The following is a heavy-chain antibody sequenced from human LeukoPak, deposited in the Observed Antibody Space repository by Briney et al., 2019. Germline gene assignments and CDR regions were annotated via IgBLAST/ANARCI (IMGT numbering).Heavy chain of an antibody. CDR3: ARRNYYDSSGYYYGHAFDI. V-gene: IGHV4-34*01. CDR1: GGSFSGYY. D-gene: IGHD3-22*01. J-gene: IGHJ3*02. Sequence: SETLSLTCAVYGGSFSGYYWSWIRQPPGKGLEWIGEINHSGSTNYNPSLKSRVTISVDTSKNQFSLKLSSVTAADTAVYYCARRNYYDSSGYYYGHAFDIWGQGTMVTVSS. CDR2: INHSGST.